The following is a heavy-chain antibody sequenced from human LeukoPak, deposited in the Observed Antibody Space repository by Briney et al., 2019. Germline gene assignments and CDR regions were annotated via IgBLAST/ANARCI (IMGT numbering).Heavy chain of an antibody. CDR1: GGSFSGYY. CDR3: ARGLPRVLRFLERTRPHFDY. CDR2: INHSGST. J-gene: IGHJ4*02. Sequence: SETLSLTCAVYGGSFSGYYWSWIRQPPGKGLEWIGEINHSGSTNYNPSLKSRVTISVDTSKNQFSLKLSSVTAADTAVYYCARGLPRVLRFLERTRPHFDYWGQGTLVTVSS. V-gene: IGHV4-34*01. D-gene: IGHD3-3*01.